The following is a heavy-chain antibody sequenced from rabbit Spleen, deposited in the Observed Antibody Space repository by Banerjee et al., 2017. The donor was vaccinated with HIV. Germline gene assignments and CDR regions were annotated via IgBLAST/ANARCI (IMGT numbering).Heavy chain of an antibody. V-gene: IGHV1S45*01. Sequence: QEQLKESGGGLVQPGGSLKLSCKASGFTLSSYYMNWVRQAPGKGLEWIVCIYAGSSGNTYYASWAKGRFTISKTSSTTMTLQMTSLTAADTATYFCARGFYTYDDYANFYGYYFNLWGQGTLVTVS. D-gene: IGHD2-1*01. CDR1: GFTLSSYYM. CDR2: IYAGSSGNT. J-gene: IGHJ4*01. CDR3: ARGFYTYDDYANFYGYYFNL.